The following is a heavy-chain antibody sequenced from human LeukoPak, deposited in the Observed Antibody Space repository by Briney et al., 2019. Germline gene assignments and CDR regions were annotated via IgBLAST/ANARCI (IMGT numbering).Heavy chain of an antibody. CDR2: INPGGGNT. CDR3: ARIRDGYNDAYDI. D-gene: IGHD5-24*01. CDR1: GYTFTNYY. Sequence: ASVKVSCKASGYTFTNYYIHWVRQAPGQGLEWMGLINPGGGNTNYAQNFQGRVTMTRDTSAITVYMELSSLRSEDTAIYYCARIRDGYNDAYDIWGQGTVVTVPS. J-gene: IGHJ3*02. V-gene: IGHV1-46*01.